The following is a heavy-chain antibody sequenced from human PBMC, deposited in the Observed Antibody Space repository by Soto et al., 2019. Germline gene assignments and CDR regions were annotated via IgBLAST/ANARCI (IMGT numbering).Heavy chain of an antibody. J-gene: IGHJ4*02. Sequence: GESLKISCKGSGYSFTSYWIGWVRQMPGEGLERVGIIYPGDSDTRYSPSFQGQVTISADKSITTTYLQWSSLKASDTAIYYCARLFDTSGWYDYWGQGTLVTVSA. D-gene: IGHD6-19*01. CDR1: GYSFTSYW. V-gene: IGHV5-51*01. CDR3: ARLFDTSGWYDY. CDR2: IYPGDSDT.